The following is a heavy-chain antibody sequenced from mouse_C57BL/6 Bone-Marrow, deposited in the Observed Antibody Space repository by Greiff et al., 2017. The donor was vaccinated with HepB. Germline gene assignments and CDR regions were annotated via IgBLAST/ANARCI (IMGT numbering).Heavy chain of an antibody. J-gene: IGHJ3*01. Sequence: EVNLVESGGGLVKPGGSLKLSCAASGFTFSSYAMSWVRQTPEKRLEWVATISDGGSYTYYPDNVKGRFTISRDNAKNNLYLQMSHLKSEDTAMYYCARSRGYDVKVPFDYWGQGTLVTVSA. CDR2: ISDGGSYT. V-gene: IGHV5-4*03. CDR3: ARSRGYDVKVPFDY. CDR1: GFTFSSYA. D-gene: IGHD2-2*01.